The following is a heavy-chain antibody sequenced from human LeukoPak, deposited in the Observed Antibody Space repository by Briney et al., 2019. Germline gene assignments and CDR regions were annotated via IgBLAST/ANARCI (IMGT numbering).Heavy chain of an antibody. CDR3: AREDSGYDYHYDY. CDR1: GFTFSSYS. D-gene: IGHD5-12*01. J-gene: IGHJ4*02. Sequence: GGSLRLSCAASGFTFSSYSMNWVRQAPGKGLEWVSYISSSSSTIYYADSVKGRFTISRDNAKNSLYLQMNSLRAEDAAVYYCAREDSGYDYHYDYWGQGTLVTVSS. CDR2: ISSSSSTI. V-gene: IGHV3-48*01.